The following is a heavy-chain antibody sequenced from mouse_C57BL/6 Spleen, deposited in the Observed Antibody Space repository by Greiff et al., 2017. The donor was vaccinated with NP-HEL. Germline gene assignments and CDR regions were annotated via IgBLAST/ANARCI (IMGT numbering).Heavy chain of an antibody. CDR3: ARHGSNSFYYAMGY. CDR1: GFTFSSYT. V-gene: IGHV5-9*01. D-gene: IGHD2-5*01. CDR2: ISGGGGNT. J-gene: IGHJ4*01. Sequence: EVKLMESGGGLVKPGGSLKLSCAASGFTFSSYTMSWVRQTPEKRLEWVATISGGGGNTYYPDSVKGRFTISRDNAKNTLYLQMSSLRSEDTALYYCARHGSNSFYYAMGYWGQGTSVTVSS.